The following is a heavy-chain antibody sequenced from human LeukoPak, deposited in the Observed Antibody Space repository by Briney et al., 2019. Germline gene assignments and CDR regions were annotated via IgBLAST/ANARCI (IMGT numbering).Heavy chain of an antibody. D-gene: IGHD1-26*01. V-gene: IGHV4-34*01. CDR1: GGSFSGYY. CDR2: INHSGST. J-gene: IGHJ4*02. CDR3: ARHGTPAVRAIDY. Sequence: PSETLSLTCAVYGGSFSGYYWSWIRQPPGKGLEWIGEINHSGSTNYNPSLKSRVTISVDTSKNQFSLKLSSVTAADTAVYYCARHGTPAVRAIDYWGQGTLVTVSS.